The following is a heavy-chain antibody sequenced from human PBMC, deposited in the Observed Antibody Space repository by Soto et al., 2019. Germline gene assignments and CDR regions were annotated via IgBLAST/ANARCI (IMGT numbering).Heavy chain of an antibody. CDR2: ISSSSSYI. CDR1: GFTFSSYS. Sequence: GGSLRLSCPASGFTFSSYSMNWVRQAPGKGLEWVSSISSSSSYIYYADSVKGRFTISRDNAKNSLYLQMNSLRAEDTAVYYFARGGGYCSGGSCYGRGPWGQGTLVTVSS. V-gene: IGHV3-21*01. CDR3: ARGGGYCSGGSCYGRGP. J-gene: IGHJ5*02. D-gene: IGHD2-15*01.